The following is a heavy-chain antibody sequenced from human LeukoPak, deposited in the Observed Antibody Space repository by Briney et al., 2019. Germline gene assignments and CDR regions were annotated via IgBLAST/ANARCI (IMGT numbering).Heavy chain of an antibody. Sequence: PGGSLRLSCAVSGFTFSSYWMSWVRQAPGNGPEWVANIKEDESEKNYVDSVKGRFTISRDSAKNSLYLQMNSLRAEGTAVYYCAREGSGSYPYYYYYMDVWGKGTTVTVSS. V-gene: IGHV3-7*01. CDR1: GFTFSSYW. D-gene: IGHD1-26*01. J-gene: IGHJ6*03. CDR3: AREGSGSYPYYYYYMDV. CDR2: IKEDESEK.